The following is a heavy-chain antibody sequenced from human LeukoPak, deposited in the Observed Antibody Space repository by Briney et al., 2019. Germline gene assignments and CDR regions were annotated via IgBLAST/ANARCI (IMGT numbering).Heavy chain of an antibody. V-gene: IGHV3-21*01. Sequence: GGSLRLSCAASGFTFSSYGMHWVRQAPGKGLEWVSSISSSSSYIYYADSVKGRFTISRDNAKNSLYLQMNSLRAEDTAVYYCASLRRQLADFDYWGQGTLVTVSS. CDR3: ASLRRQLADFDY. D-gene: IGHD6-13*01. CDR2: ISSSSSYI. CDR1: GFTFSSYG. J-gene: IGHJ4*02.